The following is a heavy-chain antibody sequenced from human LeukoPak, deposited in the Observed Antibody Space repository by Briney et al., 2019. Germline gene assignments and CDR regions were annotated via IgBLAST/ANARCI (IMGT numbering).Heavy chain of an antibody. CDR2: ISWNSNTI. CDR3: ARVREQLAHDAFDI. J-gene: IGHJ3*02. D-gene: IGHD6-6*01. Sequence: GGSLRLSCAASEFTFDDYAMHWVRQAPGKGLEWVSGISWNSNTIGYADSVKGRFTISRDNAKNSLYLQMNSLRAEDTAVYYCARVREQLAHDAFDIWGQGTMVTVSS. CDR1: EFTFDDYA. V-gene: IGHV3-9*01.